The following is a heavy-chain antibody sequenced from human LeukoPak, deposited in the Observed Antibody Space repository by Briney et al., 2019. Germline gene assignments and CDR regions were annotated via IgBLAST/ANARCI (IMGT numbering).Heavy chain of an antibody. Sequence: GGSLRLSCAASEFTFSGFAMSWVRRTPGKGLECVSGISGSGDNTLYADSVKGRFTISRDNSKNTLYLEMNSLRAEDTAIYYCAKMKGHPLPKYYMDVWGQGTTVTVSS. D-gene: IGHD1-26*01. CDR2: ISGSGDNT. J-gene: IGHJ6*01. V-gene: IGHV3-23*01. CDR3: AKMKGHPLPKYYMDV. CDR1: EFTFSGFA.